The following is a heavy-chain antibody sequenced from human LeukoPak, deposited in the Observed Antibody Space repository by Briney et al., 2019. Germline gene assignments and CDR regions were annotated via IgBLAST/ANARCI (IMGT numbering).Heavy chain of an antibody. D-gene: IGHD6-6*01. CDR1: GYTFTCYY. Sequence: ASVKVSCKASGYTFTCYYMHWVRQAPGQGLEWMGRINPNSGGTNYAQKFQGRVTMTRDTSISTAYMELSRLRSDDTAVYYCARDYSSSSELPDYWGQGTLVTVSS. J-gene: IGHJ4*02. CDR2: INPNSGGT. V-gene: IGHV1-2*06. CDR3: ARDYSSSSELPDY.